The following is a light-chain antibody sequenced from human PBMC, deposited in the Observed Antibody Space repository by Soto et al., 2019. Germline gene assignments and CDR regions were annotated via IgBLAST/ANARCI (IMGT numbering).Light chain of an antibody. CDR2: ENN. CDR1: SSNIGNNY. CDR3: GTWDSSLSRV. J-gene: IGLJ3*02. Sequence: QTVVTQPPSVSAAPGQKVTISCSGSSSNIGNNYVSWYQQLPGTAPKLLIYENNKRPSGIPDRFSGSKSGTSATLGITGLQTGDEADYYCGTWDSSLSRVFGGGTQLTVL. V-gene: IGLV1-51*02.